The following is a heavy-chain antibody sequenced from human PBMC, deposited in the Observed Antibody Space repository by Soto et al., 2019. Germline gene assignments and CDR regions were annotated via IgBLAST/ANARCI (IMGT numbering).Heavy chain of an antibody. CDR1: GGSISGSY. J-gene: IGHJ4*02. CDR3: ARGGSYVGFDS. Sequence: SETLSLTCSVSGGSISGSYWSWIRQSPGKGLEWLGYVYYTGSTNYSPSLRSRVSISVDTSKNEFSLRLSSVTAADTAVYFCARGGSYVGFDSWGQGARVTVSS. V-gene: IGHV4-59*01. CDR2: VYYTGST. D-gene: IGHD1-26*01.